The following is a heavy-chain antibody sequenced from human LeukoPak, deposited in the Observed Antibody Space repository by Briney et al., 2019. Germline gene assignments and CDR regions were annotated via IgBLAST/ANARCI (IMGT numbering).Heavy chain of an antibody. D-gene: IGHD2-2*01. V-gene: IGHV3-23*01. CDR3: AKDHPDCRGTSCLLFDC. J-gene: IGHJ4*02. CDR2: ITSSGGSR. CDR1: GFTFSSYT. Sequence: PGGSLRFSCAASGFTFSSYTMSWVRQAPGKGLEWGSTITSSGGSRYYADSVKGRFTFSSDNSKNTLYLQMNSLRAEDTAVYYCAKDHPDCRGTSCLLFDCWGQGTLVTVSS.